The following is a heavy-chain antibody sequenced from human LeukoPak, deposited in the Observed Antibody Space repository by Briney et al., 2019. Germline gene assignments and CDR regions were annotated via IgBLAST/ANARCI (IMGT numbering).Heavy chain of an antibody. J-gene: IGHJ5*02. V-gene: IGHV4-34*01. Sequence: SETLSLTRAVYGGSFSGYYWSWIRQPPGKGLEWIGEINHSGSTNYNPSLKSRVTISVDTSKNQFSLKLSSVTAADTAVYYCARVGVRGNWFDPWGQETLVTVSS. CDR1: GGSFSGYY. CDR2: INHSGST. CDR3: ARVGVRGNWFDP.